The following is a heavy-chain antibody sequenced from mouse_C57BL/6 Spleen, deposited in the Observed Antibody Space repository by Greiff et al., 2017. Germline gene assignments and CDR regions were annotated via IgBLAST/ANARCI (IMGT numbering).Heavy chain of an antibody. D-gene: IGHD2-5*01. CDR3: TRGSNYVGFDY. CDR1: GYTFTDYE. Sequence: QGQLKESGAELVRPGASVTLSCKASGYTFTDYEMHWVKQTPVHGLEWIGAIDPETGGTAYNQKFKGKAILTADKSSSTAYMELRSLTSEDSAVYYCTRGSNYVGFDYWGQGTTLTVSS. V-gene: IGHV1-15*01. J-gene: IGHJ2*01. CDR2: IDPETGGT.